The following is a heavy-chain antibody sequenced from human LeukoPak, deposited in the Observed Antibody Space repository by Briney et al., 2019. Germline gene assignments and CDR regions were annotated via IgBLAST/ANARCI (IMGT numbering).Heavy chain of an antibody. D-gene: IGHD6-13*01. Sequence: GGSLRLSCAASGFTFSSYGMHWVRQAPGKGLEWVAFIRYDGSNKYYADSVKGRFTISRDNSKNTLYLQMNSLRAEDTAVYYCARIAAAGKGLDYYYHMDVWGKGTTVTVSS. CDR1: GFTFSSYG. CDR3: ARIAAAGKGLDYYYHMDV. V-gene: IGHV3-30*02. J-gene: IGHJ6*03. CDR2: IRYDGSNK.